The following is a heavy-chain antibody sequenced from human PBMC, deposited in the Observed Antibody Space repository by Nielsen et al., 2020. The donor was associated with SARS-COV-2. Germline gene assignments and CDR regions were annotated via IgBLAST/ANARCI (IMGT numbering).Heavy chain of an antibody. CDR2: ISSNGGST. J-gene: IGHJ2*01. CDR3: ARQLNPYCGGDCYTAGFDL. Sequence: WIRQPPGKGLEYVSAISSNGGSTYYADSVKGRFTISRDNSKNTLYLQMSSLRAEDTAVYYCARQLNPYCGGDCYTAGFDLWGRGTLVTVSS. V-gene: IGHV3-64D*06. D-gene: IGHD2-21*02.